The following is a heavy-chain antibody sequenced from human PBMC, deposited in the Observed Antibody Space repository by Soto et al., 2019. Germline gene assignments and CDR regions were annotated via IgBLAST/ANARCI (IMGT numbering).Heavy chain of an antibody. Sequence: GGSLRLSCAASGFTFSSYAMSWVRQAPGKGLEWVSAISGSGGSTYYADSVKGRFTISRDNSKNTLYLQMNSLRAEDTAVYYCATSSRITMIVVVIAPATFDYWGQGTLVTVSS. J-gene: IGHJ4*02. CDR3: ATSSRITMIVVVIAPATFDY. CDR1: GFTFSSYA. D-gene: IGHD3-22*01. CDR2: ISGSGGST. V-gene: IGHV3-23*01.